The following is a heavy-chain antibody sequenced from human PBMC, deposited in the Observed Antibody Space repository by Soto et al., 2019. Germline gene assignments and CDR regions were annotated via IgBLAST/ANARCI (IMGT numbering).Heavy chain of an antibody. D-gene: IGHD3-16*01. Sequence: QVQLQESGPGLVKPSQTLSLTCTVSGASVSSGIYSWSWIRQPPGKGLEWIGYISYSGTTHYTPSLKSRVTISIDTSKNKFSLKLSSVTAADTAVYYCALTDLGENWFDLWGQGTLVTVSS. J-gene: IGHJ5*02. CDR3: ALTDLGENWFDL. CDR2: ISYSGTT. V-gene: IGHV4-30-4*01. CDR1: GASVSSGIYS.